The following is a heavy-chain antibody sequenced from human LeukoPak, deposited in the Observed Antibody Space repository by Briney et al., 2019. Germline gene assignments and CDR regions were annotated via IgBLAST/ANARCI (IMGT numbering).Heavy chain of an antibody. CDR2: IWYDGSNK. CDR1: GFTFSSYG. Sequence: GGSLRLSCAASGFTFSSYGMHWVRQAPGKGLEWVAVIWYDGSNKYYADSVKGRFTISRDNSKNTLYLQMNSLGAEDTAVYYCAKELQAGWYYFDYWGQGTLVTVSS. J-gene: IGHJ4*02. V-gene: IGHV3-33*06. D-gene: IGHD6-19*01. CDR3: AKELQAGWYYFDY.